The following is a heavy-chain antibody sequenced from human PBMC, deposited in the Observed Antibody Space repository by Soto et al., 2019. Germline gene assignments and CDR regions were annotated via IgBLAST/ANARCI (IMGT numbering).Heavy chain of an antibody. J-gene: IGHJ4*02. CDR2: IIPILGVA. CDR1: GGTFSSYT. Sequence: ASVKVSCKASGGTFSSYTIRWVRQAPGQGHEWMGRIIPILGVANYAQKFQGRVTITADKSTSTAYMELSSLRSEDTAVYYCARVEPDSGYPAESPFIDYWGQGTLVTVSS. V-gene: IGHV1-69*02. D-gene: IGHD5-12*01. CDR3: ARVEPDSGYPAESPFIDY.